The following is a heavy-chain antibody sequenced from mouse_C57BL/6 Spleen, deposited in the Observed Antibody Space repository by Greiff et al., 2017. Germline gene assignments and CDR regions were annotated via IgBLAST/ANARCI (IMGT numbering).Heavy chain of an antibody. J-gene: IGHJ1*03. V-gene: IGHV1-64*01. D-gene: IGHD1-1*01. Sequence: QVQLQQPGAELVKPGASVKLSCKASGYTFTSYWMHWVKQRPGQGLEWIGMIHPNSGSTNYNEKFKSKATLTVDKSSSTAYMQLSSLTSEDSAVYYCASGRYDYGYFDVWGTGTTVTVSS. CDR2: IHPNSGST. CDR1: GYTFTSYW. CDR3: ASGRYDYGYFDV.